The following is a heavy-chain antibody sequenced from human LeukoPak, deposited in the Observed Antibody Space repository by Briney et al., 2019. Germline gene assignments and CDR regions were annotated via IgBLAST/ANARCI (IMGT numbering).Heavy chain of an antibody. CDR3: ARHGYGSGSYYDGFEYFDY. CDR1: GGSISSGSYY. Sequence: PSETLSLTCTVSGGSISSGSYYWSWIRQPAGKGLEWIGRIYTSGSTNYNPSLKSRVTISVDTSKNQFSLKLSSVTAADTAVYYCARHGYGSGSYYDGFEYFDYWGQGTLVTVSS. CDR2: IYTSGST. D-gene: IGHD3-10*01. J-gene: IGHJ4*02. V-gene: IGHV4-61*02.